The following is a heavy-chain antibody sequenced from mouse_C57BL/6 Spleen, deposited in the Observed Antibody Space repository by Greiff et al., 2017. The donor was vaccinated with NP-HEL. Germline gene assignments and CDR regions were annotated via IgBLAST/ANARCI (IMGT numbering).Heavy chain of an antibody. CDR2: IYPGDGDT. Sequence: QVQLQQSGAELVKPGASVKISCKASGYAFSSYWMNWVKQRPGKGLEWIGQIYPGDGDTNYNGKFKGKATLTADKSSSTAYMQLSSLTSEDSAVYFCARRGSSSHFDYWGQGTTLTVSS. CDR1: GYAFSSYW. V-gene: IGHV1-80*01. D-gene: IGHD1-1*01. CDR3: ARRGSSSHFDY. J-gene: IGHJ2*01.